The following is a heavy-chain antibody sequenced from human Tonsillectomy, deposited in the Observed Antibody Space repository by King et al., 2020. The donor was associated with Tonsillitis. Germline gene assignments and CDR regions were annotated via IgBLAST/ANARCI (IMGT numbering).Heavy chain of an antibody. CDR2: ISGSGVRT. CDR1: GFSFSSYA. CDR3: ATDGYYDSSGYYLYSMDV. Sequence: VQLVESGGGLVQPGGSLRLSCAASGFSFSSYAMSWVRQAPGKGLERVSVISGSGVRTDFADSVKGRFTISRDNSKNTLYMQMNSLRAEDTAVYYCATDGYYDSSGYYLYSMDVWGQGTTVTVSS. J-gene: IGHJ6*02. V-gene: IGHV3-23*04. D-gene: IGHD3-22*01.